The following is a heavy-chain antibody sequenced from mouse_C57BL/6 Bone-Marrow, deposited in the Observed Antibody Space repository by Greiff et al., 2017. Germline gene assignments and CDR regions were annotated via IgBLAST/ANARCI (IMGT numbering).Heavy chain of an antibody. CDR2: IYPGDGDT. CDR1: GYAFSSSW. J-gene: IGHJ4*01. V-gene: IGHV1-82*01. CDR3: ARYYGSSPHYYAMDY. Sequence: QVQLKQSGPELVKPGASVKISCKASGYAFSSSWMNWVKQRPGKGLEWIGRIYPGDGDTNYNGKFKGKATLTADKSSSTAYMQLSSLTSEDSAVYFCARYYGSSPHYYAMDYWGQGTSVTVSS. D-gene: IGHD1-1*01.